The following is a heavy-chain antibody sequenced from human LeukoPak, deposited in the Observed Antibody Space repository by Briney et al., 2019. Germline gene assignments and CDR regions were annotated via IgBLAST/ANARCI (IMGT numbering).Heavy chain of an antibody. V-gene: IGHV3-21*01. CDR2: ISSSSSYI. Sequence: GGSLRLSCAASGFTFSSYSMIWVRQAPGKGLEWVSSISSSSSYIYYADSVKGRFTISRDNAKNSLYLQMNSLRAEDTAVYYCAREGKNYYDSSGYSSDYWGQGTLVTVSS. J-gene: IGHJ4*02. CDR1: GFTFSSYS. CDR3: AREGKNYYDSSGYSSDY. D-gene: IGHD3-22*01.